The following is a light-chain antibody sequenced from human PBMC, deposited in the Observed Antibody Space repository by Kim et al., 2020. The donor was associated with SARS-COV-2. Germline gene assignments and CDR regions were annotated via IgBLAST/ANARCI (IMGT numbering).Light chain of an antibody. V-gene: IGLV2-14*04. J-gene: IGLJ1*01. Sequence: GQSITISCTGTNRDVGTYNYVSWYQQYPGKAPKLMIYDVNKRPSGVSNRFSGSKSGNTASLTISGLQAEDEADYYCISYATSRSYVFGTGTKVTVL. CDR1: NRDVGTYNY. CDR3: ISYATSRSYV. CDR2: DVN.